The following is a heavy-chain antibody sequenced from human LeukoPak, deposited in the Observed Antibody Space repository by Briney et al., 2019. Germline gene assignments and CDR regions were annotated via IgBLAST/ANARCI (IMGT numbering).Heavy chain of an antibody. D-gene: IGHD1-7*01. V-gene: IGHV4-34*01. CDR2: INHSGST. Sequence: PSETLSLTCAVYGGSFSGCYWSWIRQPPGKGLEWIGEINHSGSTNYNPSLKSRATISVDTSKNQFSLKLNSVTAADTAVYYCSRGVAGTTFLSDYWGQGTLVTVSS. J-gene: IGHJ4*02. CDR1: GGSFSGCY. CDR3: SRGVAGTTFLSDY.